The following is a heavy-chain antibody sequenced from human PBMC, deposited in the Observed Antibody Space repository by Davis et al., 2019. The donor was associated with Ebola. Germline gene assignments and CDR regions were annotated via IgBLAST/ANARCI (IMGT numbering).Heavy chain of an antibody. CDR3: ARGWERFDY. CDR1: GYTFTNYY. V-gene: IGHV1-46*03. Sequence: ASVQVSCMASGYTFTNYYLHGVRQAPGQGLECMGIINPISADTNSAQKFQGRVTMTRDTSSSTFYLELSSLRSEDTAVYYCARGWERFDYWGQGTLVTVSS. CDR2: INPISADT. D-gene: IGHD1-26*01. J-gene: IGHJ4*02.